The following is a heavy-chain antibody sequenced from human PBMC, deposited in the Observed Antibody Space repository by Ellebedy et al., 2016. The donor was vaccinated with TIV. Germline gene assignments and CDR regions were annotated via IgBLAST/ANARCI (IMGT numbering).Heavy chain of an antibody. D-gene: IGHD2-2*01. CDR1: GFMFSIYA. Sequence: GESLKISCSTSGFMFSIYAIHWVRQAPGQRLEWMGWINAGNGNTKYSQKFRDRVTITRDTPASTAYMELSSLRCEDTAVYYCARLFSTSWSGGWAYYFDYWGQGTLVTVSS. CDR3: ARLFSTSWSGGWAYYFDY. CDR2: INAGNGNT. J-gene: IGHJ4*02. V-gene: IGHV1-3*01.